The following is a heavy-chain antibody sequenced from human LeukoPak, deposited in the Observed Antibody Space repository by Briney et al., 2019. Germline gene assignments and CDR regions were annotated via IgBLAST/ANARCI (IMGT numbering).Heavy chain of an antibody. J-gene: IGHJ4*02. V-gene: IGHV3-30*18. CDR1: GFTFTNYA. Sequence: GGSLRLSCAASGFTFTNYAMHWVRQTPGKGLEWVALISSDGSKNIYADPVKGRFTVSRDNSKNTLYLQMNSLRAEDTAVYYCAKDRWDSSGYYYPSHWGQGTLVTVSS. D-gene: IGHD3-22*01. CDR2: ISSDGSKN. CDR3: AKDRWDSSGYYYPSH.